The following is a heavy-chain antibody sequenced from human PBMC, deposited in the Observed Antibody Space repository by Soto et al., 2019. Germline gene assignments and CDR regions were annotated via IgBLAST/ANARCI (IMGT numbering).Heavy chain of an antibody. CDR2: IYYSGST. V-gene: IGHV4-59*08. D-gene: IGHD5-12*01. J-gene: IGHJ4*02. CDR1: GGSISSYY. CDR3: VRHAQWIIRAY. Sequence: SETLSLTCTVSGGSISSYYWSWIRQPPGKGLEWIGYIYYSGSTNYNPSLKSRVTLLVDTSKNQFSLKLSSVTAADTAVYYCVRHAQWIIRAYWGQGSLVPVSS.